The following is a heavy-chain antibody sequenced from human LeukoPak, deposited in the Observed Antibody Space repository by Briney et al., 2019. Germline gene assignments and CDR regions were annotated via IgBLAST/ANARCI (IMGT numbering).Heavy chain of an antibody. V-gene: IGHV4-61*02. CDR2: IYTGGST. CDR3: AREDYYDSTFDY. J-gene: IGHJ4*02. D-gene: IGHD3-22*01. CDR1: GGSISSGSYY. Sequence: PSETLSLTCTVSGGSISSGSYYWSWIRQPAGKGLEWIGRIYTGGSTNYNPSLKSRVTISVDTSKNQFSLKLSSVTAADTAVYYCAREDYYDSTFDYWGQGTLVTVSS.